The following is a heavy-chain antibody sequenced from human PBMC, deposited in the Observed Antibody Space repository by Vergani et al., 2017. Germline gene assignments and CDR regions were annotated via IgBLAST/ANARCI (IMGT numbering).Heavy chain of an antibody. CDR2: MDYSGST. CDR1: GDSAIITDSH. CDR3: ASKPGACRAAYCHSYDV. J-gene: IGHJ4*02. Sequence: QVQLQESGPGLVKPSETLSLTCTVSGDSAIITDSHWGWIRQPPGKGLEWIGSMDYSGSTSYNPSLESRISISFETPKNQFSLRLTSVTAADTAVYYCASKPGACRAAYCHSYDVWGPGTLVGVSS. D-gene: IGHD1-14*01. V-gene: IGHV4-39*01.